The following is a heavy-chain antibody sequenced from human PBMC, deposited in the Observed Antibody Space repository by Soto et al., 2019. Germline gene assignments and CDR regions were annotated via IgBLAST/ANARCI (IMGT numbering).Heavy chain of an antibody. Sequence: GGSLRLSCAASGFTFSSYAMSWVRQAPGKELEWVSAISGSGGSTYYADSVKGRFTISRDNSKNTLYLQMNSLRAEDTAVYYCAKGIGITMIVVVNFDYWGQGTLVTVSS. D-gene: IGHD3-22*01. CDR3: AKGIGITMIVVVNFDY. J-gene: IGHJ4*02. CDR2: ISGSGGST. V-gene: IGHV3-23*01. CDR1: GFTFSSYA.